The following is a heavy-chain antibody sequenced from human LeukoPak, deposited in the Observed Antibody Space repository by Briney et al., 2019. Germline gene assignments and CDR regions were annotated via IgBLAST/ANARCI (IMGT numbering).Heavy chain of an antibody. V-gene: IGHV1-69*13. D-gene: IGHD5-18*01. J-gene: IGHJ5*01. CDR1: GGTFSSYP. CDR2: IIVIFGTP. CDR3: ARDVDSSMVTNWFDS. Sequence: PGASVKVSCKASGGTFSSYPFSWVRQAPGQGLEWLGGIIVIFGTPNYPQKFHGRVTITADESTSTVYMELSSLRSEDTAMYYCARDVDSSMVTNWFDSWGQGTLVTVSS.